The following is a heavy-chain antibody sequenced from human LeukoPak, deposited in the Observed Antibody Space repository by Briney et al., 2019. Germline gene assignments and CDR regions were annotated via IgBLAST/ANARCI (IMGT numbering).Heavy chain of an antibody. V-gene: IGHV3-30*04. Sequence: GGSLRLSCAASGFTFSSYAMHWVRQAPGKGLEWVAVISYDGSNKYYADSVKGRFTISRDNSKNTLYLQMNSLRAEDTAVYYCARDTASFFDYWGQGTLVTVSS. CDR3: ARDTASFFDY. D-gene: IGHD5-18*01. CDR2: ISYDGSNK. CDR1: GFTFSSYA. J-gene: IGHJ4*02.